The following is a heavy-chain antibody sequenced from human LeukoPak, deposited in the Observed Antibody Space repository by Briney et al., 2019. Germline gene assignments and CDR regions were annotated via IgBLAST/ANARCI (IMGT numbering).Heavy chain of an antibody. CDR2: IYSGGST. Sequence: GGSLRLSCAASGFTVSSSYMSWVRQAPGKGLEWVSVIYSGGSTYYADSVKGRFTISRDNSKNTLYLQMNSLRAEDTAVYYCARERGDYYGSYYYGMGVWGQGTTVTVSS. J-gene: IGHJ6*02. D-gene: IGHD3-10*01. CDR1: GFTVSSSY. CDR3: ARERGDYYGSYYYGMGV. V-gene: IGHV3-66*01.